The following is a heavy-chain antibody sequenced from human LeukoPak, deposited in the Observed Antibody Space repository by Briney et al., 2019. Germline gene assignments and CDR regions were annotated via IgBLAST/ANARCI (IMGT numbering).Heavy chain of an antibody. CDR2: IRYGASDN. CDR1: GFIFRYYG. D-gene: IGHD6-19*01. Sequence: PSGTLTLYCAASGFIFRYYGLHWVRQAPGQGLEWVAYIRYGASDNYYADSVKGRFTMSRVNAKNTRYLQMNSLRAGDTAVYYCAADRGGWSYWGQGTQVTVSP. J-gene: IGHJ4*02. V-gene: IGHV3-30*02. CDR3: AADRGGWSY.